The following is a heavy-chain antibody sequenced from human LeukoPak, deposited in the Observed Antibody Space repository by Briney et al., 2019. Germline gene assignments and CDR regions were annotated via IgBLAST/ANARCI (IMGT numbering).Heavy chain of an antibody. D-gene: IGHD3-10*01. CDR2: INPIDSHT. CDR3: ARRGRASTLRFRDAGVEDY. Sequence: GESLRISCNGSGYXFNNFWISWVRQVPGKGREWMGTINPIDSHTDYSPSFQGHVTISVDKSISTAYLQWSSLKASDTAMYYCARRGRASTLRFRDAGVEDYWGQGPLVSVSS. V-gene: IGHV5-10-1*01. J-gene: IGHJ4*02. CDR1: GYXFNNFW.